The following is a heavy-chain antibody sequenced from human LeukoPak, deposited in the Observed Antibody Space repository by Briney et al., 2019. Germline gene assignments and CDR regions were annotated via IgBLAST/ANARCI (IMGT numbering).Heavy chain of an antibody. CDR3: ARAMRTAIDRHWFDP. CDR2: MNPNNGNA. J-gene: IGHJ5*02. D-gene: IGHD5-18*01. Sequence: GASVKVSCKASGYTFTSHDISWVRQATGQGLEWMGWMNPNNGNAGYAQKFQGRVTITRNTSINTAYMELNSLRSEDTAVYYCARAMRTAIDRHWFDPWGQGTLVTVSS. CDR1: GYTFTSHD. V-gene: IGHV1-8*03.